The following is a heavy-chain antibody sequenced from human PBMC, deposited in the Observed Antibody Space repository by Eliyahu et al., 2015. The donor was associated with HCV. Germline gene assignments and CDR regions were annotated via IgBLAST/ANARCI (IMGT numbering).Heavy chain of an antibody. Sequence: QITLKESGPTLVKPTQTLTLTCTFSGFSLITNGVGVGWIRQPPGKALEWLALIYWDDDKRYSPSLKSRLTITKDTSKKQVVLTMTNVDPVDTGTYYCAHIIDPLSITVAVLPPPDSFDIWGQGTMVTVSS. CDR3: AHIIDPLSITVAVLPPPDSFDI. J-gene: IGHJ3*02. CDR2: IYWDDDK. V-gene: IGHV2-5*02. CDR1: GFSLITNGVG. D-gene: IGHD6-19*01.